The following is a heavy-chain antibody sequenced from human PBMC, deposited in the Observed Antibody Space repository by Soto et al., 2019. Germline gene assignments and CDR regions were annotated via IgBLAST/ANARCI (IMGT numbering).Heavy chain of an antibody. CDR1: SSPIINSY. J-gene: IGHJ5*02. CDR2: IYSSGST. D-gene: IGHD2-2*02. V-gene: IGHV4-59*01. Sequence: PETLIRTFTVYSSPIINSYWNWNQQSPVKGLEWIGYIYSSGSTHHNPSLQNRVTISIDTSKNQVSLKVNSVTAADTAVYYCSRGYCSSTRCYIWDNWFDPWGQGTLVTVS. CDR3: SRGYCSSTRCYIWDNWFDP.